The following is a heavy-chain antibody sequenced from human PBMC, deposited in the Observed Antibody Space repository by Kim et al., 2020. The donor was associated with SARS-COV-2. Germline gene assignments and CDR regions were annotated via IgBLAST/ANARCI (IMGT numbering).Heavy chain of an antibody. CDR3: ARGDYGGNSIDY. Sequence: YYNPSLKSRVTKSVDTSKNQFSRKLSSVTAADTAVYYCARGDYGGNSIDYWGQGTLVTVSS. D-gene: IGHD4-17*01. V-gene: IGHV4-31*02. J-gene: IGHJ4*02.